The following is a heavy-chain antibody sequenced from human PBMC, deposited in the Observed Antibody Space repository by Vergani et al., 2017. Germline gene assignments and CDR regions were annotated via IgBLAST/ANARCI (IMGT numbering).Heavy chain of an antibody. CDR3: ARGRYCSSTSCRLFDY. V-gene: IGHV3-48*03. D-gene: IGHD2-2*01. J-gene: IGHJ4*02. Sequence: EVQLLESGGGLVQPGGSLRLSCAASGFTFSSYAMSWVRQAPGKGLEWVSYISSSGSTIYYADSVKGRFTISRDNAKNSLYLQMNSLRAEDTAVYYCARGRYCSSTSCRLFDYWGQGTLVTVSS. CDR1: GFTFSSYA. CDR2: ISSSGSTI.